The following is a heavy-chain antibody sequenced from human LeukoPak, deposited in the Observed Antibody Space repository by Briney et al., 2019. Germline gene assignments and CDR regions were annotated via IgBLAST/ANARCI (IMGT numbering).Heavy chain of an antibody. Sequence: SETLSLTCTVSGGSISSGGYCWSWIRQHPGKGLEWIGYIYYSGSTYYNPSLKSRVTISVDTSKNQFSLKLSSVTAADTAVYYCARGGITMVRGVTLFDYWGQGTLVTVSS. CDR1: GGSISSGGYC. V-gene: IGHV4-31*03. CDR3: ARGGITMVRGVTLFDY. CDR2: IYYSGST. J-gene: IGHJ4*02. D-gene: IGHD3-10*01.